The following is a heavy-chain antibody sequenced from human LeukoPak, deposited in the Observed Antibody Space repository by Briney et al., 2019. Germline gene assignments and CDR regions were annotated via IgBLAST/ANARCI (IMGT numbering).Heavy chain of an antibody. D-gene: IGHD1-26*01. Sequence: QSGGSLRLSCAASGFTFSSYTMHWVRQAPGKGLEWVAFISYDGSIKYYADSVKGRLTISRDNSKNTLSLQMNSLGAEDTAVYYCARDKGPPSGSHYYYHYYYGMDVWGQGATVTVSS. V-gene: IGHV3-30-3*01. CDR1: GFTFSSYT. CDR2: ISYDGSIK. CDR3: ARDKGPPSGSHYYYHYYYGMDV. J-gene: IGHJ6*02.